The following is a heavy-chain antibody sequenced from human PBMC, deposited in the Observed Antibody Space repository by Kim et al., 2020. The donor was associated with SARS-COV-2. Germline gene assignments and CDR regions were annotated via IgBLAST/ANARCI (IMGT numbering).Heavy chain of an antibody. J-gene: IGHJ4*02. CDR2: K. D-gene: IGHD4-17*01. V-gene: IGHV3-33*06. CDR3: AKGRYGDYSFDY. Sequence: KYNEEYGKVRFTVSRDISKTTLYLQRNSLRADDTAVYYCAKGRYGDYSFDYWGQGTLVTVSS.